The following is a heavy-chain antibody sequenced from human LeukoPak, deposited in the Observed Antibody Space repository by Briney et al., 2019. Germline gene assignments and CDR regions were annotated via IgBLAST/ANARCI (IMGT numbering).Heavy chain of an antibody. Sequence: GGSLRLSCAASGFSFSSFVMTWVRQAPGKGLEWVSYISSSGSTIYYADSVKGRFTISRDNAKNSLYLQMNSLRAEDTAVYYCARARYDFWSGYYTFDYWGQGTLVTVSS. CDR3: ARARYDFWSGYYTFDY. CDR2: ISSSGSTI. CDR1: GFSFSSFV. V-gene: IGHV3-48*01. J-gene: IGHJ4*02. D-gene: IGHD3-3*01.